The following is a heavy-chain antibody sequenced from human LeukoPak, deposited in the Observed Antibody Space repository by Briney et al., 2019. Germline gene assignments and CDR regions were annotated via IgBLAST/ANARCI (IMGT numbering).Heavy chain of an antibody. D-gene: IGHD6-19*01. CDR3: ARASEKSSGWYS. CDR2: INPNSGGT. J-gene: IGHJ4*02. V-gene: IGHV1-2*02. CDR1: GYTFTSYY. Sequence: ASVKVSCKASGYTFTSYYMHWVRQAPGQGLEWMGWINPNSGGTNYAQKFQGRVTMTRDTSISTAYMELSRLRSDDTAVYYCARASEKSSGWYSWGQGTLVTVSS.